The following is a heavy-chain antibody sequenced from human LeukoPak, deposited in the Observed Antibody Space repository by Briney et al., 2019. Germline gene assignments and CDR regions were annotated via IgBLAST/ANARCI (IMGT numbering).Heavy chain of an antibody. Sequence: ASVKVSCKASGYTFTNYDINWVRRATGQGLEWMGWMNPISGNTGYAQKFQGRVTMTRNTSISTAYMDLSSLRSEDTAVYYCARGKSGSGSYYPDYWGQGTLVTVSS. J-gene: IGHJ4*02. CDR1: GYTFTNYD. CDR2: MNPISGNT. V-gene: IGHV1-8*01. D-gene: IGHD3-10*01. CDR3: ARGKSGSGSYYPDY.